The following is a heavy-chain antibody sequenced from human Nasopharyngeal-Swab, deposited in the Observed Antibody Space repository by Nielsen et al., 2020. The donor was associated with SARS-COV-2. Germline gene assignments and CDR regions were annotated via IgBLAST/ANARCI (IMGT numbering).Heavy chain of an antibody. CDR2: IWYDGSNK. CDR3: ARDPNYYDSSGYLDY. Sequence: WIRQPPGKGLEWVAVIWYDGSNKYYADSVKGRFTISRDNSKNTLYLQMNSLRAGDTAVYYCARDPNYYDSSGYLDYWGQGTLVTVSS. D-gene: IGHD3-22*01. V-gene: IGHV3-33*01. J-gene: IGHJ4*02.